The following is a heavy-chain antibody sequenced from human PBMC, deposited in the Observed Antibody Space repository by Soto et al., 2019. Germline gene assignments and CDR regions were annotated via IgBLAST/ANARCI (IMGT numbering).Heavy chain of an antibody. V-gene: IGHV3-23*01. J-gene: IGHJ4*02. Sequence: GGSLRLSCAASGFTFSTYPMIWVRQAPGKGLECVGSISDSGANTYYADFVRGRFTISRDNSKNTLYLQMNSLRAEDTAVYYCAKTDYYCSSTSCNWDYWGQGTLVTVSS. CDR2: ISDSGANT. CDR1: GFTFSTYP. CDR3: AKTDYYCSSTSCNWDY. D-gene: IGHD2-2*01.